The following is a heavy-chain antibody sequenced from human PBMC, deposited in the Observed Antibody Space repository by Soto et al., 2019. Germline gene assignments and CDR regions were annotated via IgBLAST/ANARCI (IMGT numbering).Heavy chain of an antibody. CDR1: GFTFSSYG. CDR2: IWYDGSNK. CDR3: ARETVRRVAILDP. D-gene: IGHD2-15*01. Sequence: QVQLVESGGGVVQPGRSLRLSCAASGFTFSSYGMHWVRQAPGKGLEWVAVIWYDGSNKYYADSVKGRFTISRDNSKNTLYLQMNSLRAEDTAVYYCARETVRRVAILDPWGQGTLVTVSS. J-gene: IGHJ5*02. V-gene: IGHV3-33*01.